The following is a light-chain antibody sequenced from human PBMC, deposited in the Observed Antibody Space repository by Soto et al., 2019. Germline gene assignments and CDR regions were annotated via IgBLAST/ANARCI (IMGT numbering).Light chain of an antibody. Sequence: QSALTQPASVSGSPGQSITISCTGTSSDVGGYKFVSWYQQYPGKAPKLLIYEVRNRPSGVSDRFSGSKSGNTASLIISGLQADDEADYYCSSYTNSNTRVFGTGTKVTVL. CDR3: SSYTNSNTRV. CDR2: EVR. CDR1: SSDVGGYKF. J-gene: IGLJ1*01. V-gene: IGLV2-14*01.